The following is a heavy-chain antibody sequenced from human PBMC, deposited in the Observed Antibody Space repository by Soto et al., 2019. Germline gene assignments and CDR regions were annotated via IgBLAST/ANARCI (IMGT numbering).Heavy chain of an antibody. CDR3: AGSKYCTNGVCYAFDI. CDR1: GGSFSGYY. V-gene: IGHV4-34*01. Sequence: SETLSLTCAVYGGSFSGYYWSWIRQPPGKGLEWIGEINHSGSPNYNPSLKSRVTISVDTSKNQFSLKLSSVTAADTAVYYCAGSKYCTNGVCYAFDIWGQGTMVTVSS. J-gene: IGHJ3*02. CDR2: INHSGSP. D-gene: IGHD2-8*01.